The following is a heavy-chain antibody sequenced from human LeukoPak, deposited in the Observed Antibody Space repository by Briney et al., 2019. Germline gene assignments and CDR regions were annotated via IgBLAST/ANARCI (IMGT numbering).Heavy chain of an antibody. CDR1: GFTFSSYG. CDR3: ASYYDILTGYYSFDY. D-gene: IGHD3-9*01. J-gene: IGHJ4*02. Sequence: PGGSLRLSCAASGFTFSSYGMNWVRQAPGKGLEWVSYISSSGSTIYYADSVKGRFTISRDNAKNSLYLQMNSLRAEDTAVYYCASYYDILTGYYSFDYWGQGTLVTVSS. V-gene: IGHV3-48*04. CDR2: ISSSGSTI.